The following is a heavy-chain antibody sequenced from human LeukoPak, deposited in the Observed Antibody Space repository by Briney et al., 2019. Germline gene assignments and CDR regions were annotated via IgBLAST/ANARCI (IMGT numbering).Heavy chain of an antibody. Sequence: GGSLRLSCTDSGFTFTTHAMHWVRQAPGKGLEWVSGLSGSASSTYYADSVKGRFSISRDNSKNTLYLQMNSLRAEDTAVYYCAKDALPHTYSYYFDFWGQGTLVTVSS. D-gene: IGHD2-15*01. V-gene: IGHV3-23*01. CDR2: LSGSASST. J-gene: IGHJ4*02. CDR1: GFTFTTHA. CDR3: AKDALPHTYSYYFDF.